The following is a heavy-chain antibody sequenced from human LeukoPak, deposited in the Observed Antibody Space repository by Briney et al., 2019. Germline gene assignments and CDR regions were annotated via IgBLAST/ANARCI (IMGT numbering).Heavy chain of an antibody. CDR3: ARQLCTNGICYIFDC. CDR2: IYYSGST. J-gene: IGHJ4*02. CDR1: GGSISSSTYY. Sequence: SETLSLTCTVSGGSISSSTYYWGWIRQPPGTGLEWLGTIYYSGSTYYNPSLKSRVTISVDTSKNQFSLKLSSVTAADTAVYYCARQLCTNGICYIFDCWGQGTLVTVSS. V-gene: IGHV4-39*01. D-gene: IGHD2-8*01.